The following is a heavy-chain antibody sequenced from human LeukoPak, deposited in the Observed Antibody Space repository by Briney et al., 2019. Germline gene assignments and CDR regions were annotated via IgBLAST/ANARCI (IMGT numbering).Heavy chain of an antibody. CDR3: ASGIQPRLSWFFDL. CDR1: GFRFSDYY. D-gene: IGHD5-18*01. V-gene: IGHV3-11*01. CDR2: ISSPGSTT. J-gene: IGHJ2*01. Sequence: GGSLRLSCAASGFRFSDYYMSWIRQAPGKGLERFSYISSPGSTTYYVDSVKGRFTISRDNAKNSLSLQMNSLRADDTAVYYCASGIQPRLSWFFDLWGRGTLVTVSS.